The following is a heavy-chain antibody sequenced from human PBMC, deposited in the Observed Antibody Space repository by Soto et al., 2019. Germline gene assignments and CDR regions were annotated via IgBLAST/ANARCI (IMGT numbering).Heavy chain of an antibody. CDR1: GFSLNTDEVS. V-gene: IGHV2-5*02. Sequence: QITLRESGPTLVRPTQTLTLTCTFSGFSLNTDEVSVSWIRQPPGKAPEWLALIYWDDDKRYKSSLKNRVTITKDPSKNQVVLTMSNMSPVDTAIYYCAQGRAEGAYFDYWGQGTPVTVSS. J-gene: IGHJ4*02. CDR2: IYWDDDK. CDR3: AQGRAEGAYFDY. D-gene: IGHD3-16*01.